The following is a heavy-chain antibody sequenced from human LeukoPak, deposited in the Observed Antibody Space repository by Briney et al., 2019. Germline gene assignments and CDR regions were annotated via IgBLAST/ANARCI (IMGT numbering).Heavy chain of an antibody. CDR3: ARGSLFISNDY. D-gene: IGHD3-10*01. CDR2: INDSGST. Sequence: PSETLSLTCAVYGGSFSGYDWSWIRQPPGKGLEWIGEINDSGSTNYNPSLKSRVTISVDTSKNQFSLKLSSVTAADTAVYYCARGSLFISNDYWGQGTLVTVSS. V-gene: IGHV4-34*01. CDR1: GGSFSGYD. J-gene: IGHJ4*02.